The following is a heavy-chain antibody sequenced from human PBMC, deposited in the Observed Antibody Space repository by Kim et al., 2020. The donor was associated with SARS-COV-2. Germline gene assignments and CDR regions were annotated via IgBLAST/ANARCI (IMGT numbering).Heavy chain of an antibody. D-gene: IGHD1-20*01. CDR3: VRHSYNWNHEVTFDY. CDR2: IDPSDYN. V-gene: IGHV5-10-1*01. J-gene: IGHJ4*02. Sequence: GESLKISCQVFGYPFTSYWISWVRQMPGKGLEWIGRIDPSDYNPSSPALQGHVTISADRSINTVSLQWSSLKASDTAIYYCVRHSYNWNHEVTFDYWGQGTLVTVSS. CDR1: GYPFTSYW.